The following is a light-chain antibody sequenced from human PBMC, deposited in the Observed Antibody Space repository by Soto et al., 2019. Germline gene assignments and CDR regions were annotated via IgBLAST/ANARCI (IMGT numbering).Light chain of an antibody. V-gene: IGLV1-40*01. J-gene: IGLJ1*01. CDR3: QSHDSSLSAYV. CDR1: SSNIGAGYD. CDR2: RNN. Sequence: QSVLTQPPSVSGAPGQRVTISCTGSSSNIGAGYDVHWYQQLPGTAPKLLIFRNNNRPSGVPDRFSGSKSGTSASLAITGLQAEDEADYYCQSHDSSLSAYVFATGTKAPS.